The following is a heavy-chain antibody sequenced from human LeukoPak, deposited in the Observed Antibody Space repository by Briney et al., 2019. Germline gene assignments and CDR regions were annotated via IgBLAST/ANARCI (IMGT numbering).Heavy chain of an antibody. CDR2: VYYSGTT. CDR1: GLSIGSSTFY. CDR3: ARPQQQLVRWGYFHQ. V-gene: IGHV4-39*02. Sequence: PSETLSLTCIVSGLSIGSSTFYWAWIRQPPGKGLEWIGSVYYSGTTFYNPSFKSRVTISVDTSKNHFSLSLSSVTANDTAIYYCARPQQQLVRWGYFHQWGPGTVVIVSS. D-gene: IGHD6-13*01. J-gene: IGHJ1*01.